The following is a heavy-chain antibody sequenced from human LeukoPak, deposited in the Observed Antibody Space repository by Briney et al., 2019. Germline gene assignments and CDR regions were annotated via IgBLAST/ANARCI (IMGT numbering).Heavy chain of an antibody. V-gene: IGHV1-58*01. J-gene: IGHJ3*02. D-gene: IGHD1-7*01. CDR2: IVVGSGNT. Sequence: SVKVSCKASGFTFTSSAVQWVRQARGQRLEWIGWIVVGSGNTNYAQKFQERVTITRDMSTSTAYMELSSLRSEDTAVYYCVTPSGLRLELLPDAFDIWGQGTMVTVSS. CDR3: VTPSGLRLELLPDAFDI. CDR1: GFTFTSSA.